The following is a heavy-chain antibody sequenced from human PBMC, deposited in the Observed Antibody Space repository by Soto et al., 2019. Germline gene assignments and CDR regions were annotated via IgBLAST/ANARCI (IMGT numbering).Heavy chain of an antibody. CDR2: ISGRGGVT. V-gene: IGHV3-23*01. D-gene: IGHD3-22*01. CDR3: AKDQSFSFYDSPLYQHSNFDY. CDR1: GFTFSNYA. J-gene: IGHJ4*01. Sequence: PGGSLRLSCTASGFTFSNYAMSWVRQTPGKMLEWVSFISGRGGVTHYAGSVKGRFTISRDNSKDTLYLLINSLRAEDTAVYYCAKDQSFSFYDSPLYQHSNFDYWGQGTLVTVSS.